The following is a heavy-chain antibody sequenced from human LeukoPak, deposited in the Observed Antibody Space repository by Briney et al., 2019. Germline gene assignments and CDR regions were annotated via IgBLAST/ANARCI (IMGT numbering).Heavy chain of an antibody. CDR2: ISYDGNKK. V-gene: IGHV3-30*18. CDR3: GKDLYDYVWGSYLPGDH. Sequence: GGSLRLSCAASGFTFSSYGMHWVRQAPGKGLEWVAVISYDGNKKYYADSVKGRFTISRDNSKNTLYLQMNSLRAEDTAVYYCGKDLYDYVWGSYLPGDHWGQGILVTVSS. J-gene: IGHJ4*02. D-gene: IGHD3-16*02. CDR1: GFTFSSYG.